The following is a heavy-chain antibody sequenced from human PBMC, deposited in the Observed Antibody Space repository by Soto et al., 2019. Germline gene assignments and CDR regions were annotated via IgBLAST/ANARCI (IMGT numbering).Heavy chain of an antibody. Sequence: PGGSLRLSCAASGFTFSNHAMSWVRQAPGKGLEWVSGISGSGGSTYYADSVKGRFTVSRDNSKNTLYVQMNSLRAEDTAVYYCAKSLVAGTSHYGMDVWGQGTTVTVSS. CDR3: AKSLVAGTSHYGMDV. D-gene: IGHD2-15*01. CDR2: ISGSGGST. CDR1: GFTFSNHA. V-gene: IGHV3-23*01. J-gene: IGHJ6*02.